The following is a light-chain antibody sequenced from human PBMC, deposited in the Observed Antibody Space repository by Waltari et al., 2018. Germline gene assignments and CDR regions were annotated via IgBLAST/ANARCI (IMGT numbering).Light chain of an antibody. CDR2: GAS. V-gene: IGKV3-20*01. CDR3: QQYGSSPPKYT. CDR1: QSVSSNY. Sequence: EIVLTQSPDTLSLSPGERATLSCRASQSVSSNYLARYQQKPGQAPRLLIYGASSRATGIPDRFSGSGSGTDFTLTISRLEPEDFAVYYCQQYGSSPPKYTFGQGTKLEIK. J-gene: IGKJ2*01.